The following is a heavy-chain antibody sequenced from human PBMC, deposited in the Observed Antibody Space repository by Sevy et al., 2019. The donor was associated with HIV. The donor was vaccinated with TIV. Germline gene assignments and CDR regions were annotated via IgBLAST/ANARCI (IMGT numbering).Heavy chain of an antibody. CDR2: FDPEDGTT. J-gene: IGHJ4*02. CDR1: GYTLTQLS. Sequence: ASVKVSCKVSGYTLTQLSMHWVRQTPGKGLEWMGRFDPEDGTTIYAQKFLGRVTMTEDTSTDTAYVELSSLSSEDTAVYYCATTREYYSDNSGYLDYWGRGTLVTVSS. D-gene: IGHD3-22*01. V-gene: IGHV1-24*01. CDR3: ATTREYYSDNSGYLDY.